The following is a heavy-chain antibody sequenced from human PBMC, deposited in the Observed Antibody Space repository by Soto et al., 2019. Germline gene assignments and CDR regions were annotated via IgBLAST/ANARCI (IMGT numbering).Heavy chain of an antibody. Sequence: QVQLVESGGGVVQPGGSLRLSCAASGFTFSSCGMHWVRQAPGKGLEWVAVIWYDGNSEYYADSVKGRFTISRDDSKNTVYLQMNSLRAEDTAVYYCARGTTARSGYHNWFDPWGQGTLVTVSS. V-gene: IGHV3-33*01. CDR1: GFTFSSCG. CDR3: ARGTTARSGYHNWFDP. CDR2: IWYDGNSE. J-gene: IGHJ5*02. D-gene: IGHD3-3*01.